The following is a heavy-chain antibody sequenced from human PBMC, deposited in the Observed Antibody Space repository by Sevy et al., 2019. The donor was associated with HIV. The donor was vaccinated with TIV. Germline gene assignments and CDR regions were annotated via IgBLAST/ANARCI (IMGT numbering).Heavy chain of an antibody. D-gene: IGHD2-2*01. J-gene: IGHJ5*02. Sequence: SETLSLTCTVSGGSISSYYWSWIRQPPGKGLEWIGYIYYSGSTNYSPSLRGRVTLSVDTSKNQFSLKLSYVTAADTAVYYCARHEGCSSTTCHGGWFDPWGQGTLVTVSS. CDR2: IYYSGST. CDR1: GGSISSYY. V-gene: IGHV4-59*08. CDR3: ARHEGCSSTTCHGGWFDP.